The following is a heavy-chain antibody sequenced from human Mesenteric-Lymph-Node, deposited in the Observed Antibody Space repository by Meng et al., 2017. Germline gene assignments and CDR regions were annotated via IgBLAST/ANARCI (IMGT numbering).Heavy chain of an antibody. CDR2: IYTSGST. Sequence: SETLSLTCTVSGGSISSGSYYWSWIRQPAGKGLEWIGRIYTSGSTNYNPSLKSRVTISVDTSKNQFSLKLSSVTAADTAVYYCARDHDSYGMDVWGQGTTVTVSS. D-gene: IGHD3-3*01. V-gene: IGHV4-61*02. J-gene: IGHJ6*02. CDR1: GGSISSGSYY. CDR3: ARDHDSYGMDV.